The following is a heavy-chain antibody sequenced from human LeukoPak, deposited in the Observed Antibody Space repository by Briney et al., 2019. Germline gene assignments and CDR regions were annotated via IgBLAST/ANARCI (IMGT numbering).Heavy chain of an antibody. CDR3: AAGGSGYPFDY. Sequence: NPGGSLRLSCAASGFIFSSYGMNWVRQAPGKGLEWVSCISSSSSYIYYADSVKGRFTISRDNAKNSLYLQMNSLRAEDTAVYYCAAGGSGYPFDYWGQGTLVTVSS. CDR2: ISSSSSYI. CDR1: GFIFSSYG. J-gene: IGHJ4*02. V-gene: IGHV3-21*04. D-gene: IGHD3-3*01.